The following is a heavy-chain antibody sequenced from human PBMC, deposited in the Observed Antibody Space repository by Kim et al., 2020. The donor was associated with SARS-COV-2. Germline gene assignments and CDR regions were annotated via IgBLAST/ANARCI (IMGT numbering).Heavy chain of an antibody. J-gene: IGHJ3*02. V-gene: IGHV1-8*01. D-gene: IGHD3-3*01. CDR3: ARGPNYDFWSGYSIAAFDI. Sequence: ASVKVSCKASGYTFTSYDINWVRQATGQGLEWMGWMNPNSGNTGYAQKFQGRVTMTRNTSISTAYMELSSLRSEDTAVYYCARGPNYDFWSGYSIAAFDIWGQGTMVTVSS. CDR2: MNPNSGNT. CDR1: GYTFTSYD.